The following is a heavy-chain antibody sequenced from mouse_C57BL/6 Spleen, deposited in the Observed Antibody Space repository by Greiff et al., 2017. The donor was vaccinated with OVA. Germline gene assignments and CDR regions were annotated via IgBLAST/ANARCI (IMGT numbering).Heavy chain of an antibody. CDR2: INPNNGGT. V-gene: IGHV1-26*01. Sequence: VQLQQSGPELVKPGASVKISCKASGYTFTDYYMNWVKQSHGKSLEWIGDINPNNGGTSYNQKFKGKATLTVDKSSSTAYMELRSLTSEDSAVYYCAEAGDYWGQGTTLTVSS. D-gene: IGHD3-2*02. CDR3: AEAGDY. J-gene: IGHJ2*01. CDR1: GYTFTDYY.